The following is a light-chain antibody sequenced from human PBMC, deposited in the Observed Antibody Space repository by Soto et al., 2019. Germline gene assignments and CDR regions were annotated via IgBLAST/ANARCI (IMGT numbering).Light chain of an antibody. Sequence: EIVMTQSPATLSVSPGEGATLSCRASQSVRSDLAWYQHKPGLAPRLLIYGVSTRATGIPVRFSGSGSGTEFTLSISGLQSEDSAIYYCQHYNNLPLTFGGGTKVDIK. J-gene: IGKJ4*01. CDR1: QSVRSD. V-gene: IGKV3-15*01. CDR3: QHYNNLPLT. CDR2: GVS.